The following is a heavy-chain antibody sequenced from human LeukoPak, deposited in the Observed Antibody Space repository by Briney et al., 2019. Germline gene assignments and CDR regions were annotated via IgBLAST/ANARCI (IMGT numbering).Heavy chain of an antibody. CDR3: SPGGRTSGYP. V-gene: IGHV3-48*03. J-gene: IGHJ3*01. CDR1: GFTFSIFE. CDR2: ISSSGSTI. D-gene: IGHD3-22*01. Sequence: GGSLRLSCAASGFTFSIFEMNWDRQAPGKGLEWVSYISSSGSTIYYADSVKGRFTISRDNAKNSLYLQMNRLRAEDTAIYYCSPGGRTSGYPWGQGTMVTVSS.